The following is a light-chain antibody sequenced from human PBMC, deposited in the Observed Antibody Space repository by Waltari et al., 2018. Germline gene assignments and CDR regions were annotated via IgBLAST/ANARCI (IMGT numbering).Light chain of an antibody. J-gene: IGKJ2*03. CDR1: QGINKG. CDR3: QQDYTTPFS. CDR2: GAS. V-gene: IGKV1-27*01. Sequence: DIQMTQSPSSLSASVGDRVTVTCRASQGINKGLIWYQQKPGKAPTLVIYGASSLQTGVASRFSGSGSGTDFTLTITSLQPEDVATYYCQQDYTTPFSFGQGTQVVIK.